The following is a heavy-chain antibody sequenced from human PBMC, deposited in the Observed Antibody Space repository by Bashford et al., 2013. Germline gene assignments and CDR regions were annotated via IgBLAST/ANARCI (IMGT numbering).Heavy chain of an antibody. CDR2: ISRSGRYI. J-gene: IGHJ5*02. Sequence: GSLRLSCAASGFNFTTFSMNWVRQAPGKGLEWVSSISRSGRYIYYADSVDGRFTISRDDAKNSLYLHMNSLRAEDTAVYYCARDAASVTGYYIDWFDPWGQGTLVTVSS. D-gene: IGHD3-9*01. V-gene: IGHV3-21*01. CDR1: GFNFTTFS. CDR3: ARDAASVTGYYIDWFDP.